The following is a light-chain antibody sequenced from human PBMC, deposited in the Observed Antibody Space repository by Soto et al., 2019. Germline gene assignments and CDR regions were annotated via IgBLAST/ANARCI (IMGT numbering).Light chain of an antibody. V-gene: IGKV3-15*01. J-gene: IGKJ5*01. Sequence: EIVLPQSPATLSLSPGERATLSCMASQSVSSYLAWYQQKPGQAPRFLIYGASTRATGIPARFSGSGSGTEFTLTISSLQSEDFAVYYCQQYDNWPLTFGGGTRLEI. CDR1: QSVSSY. CDR2: GAS. CDR3: QQYDNWPLT.